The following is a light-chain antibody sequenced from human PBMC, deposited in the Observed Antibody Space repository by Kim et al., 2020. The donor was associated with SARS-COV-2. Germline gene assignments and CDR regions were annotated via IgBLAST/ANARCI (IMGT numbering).Light chain of an antibody. CDR1: AVGGKS. CDR2: TDR. Sequence: SYELPQPPSVSVAPGETATVTCGGSAVGGKSVHWYQQKPGQAPVLVISTDRDRPSGIPERFSGSKSGNTATLTISWVEAADEADYFCQVWDSDRHQVLFGGGTQLTVL. V-gene: IGLV3-21*01. J-gene: IGLJ2*01. CDR3: QVWDSDRHQVL.